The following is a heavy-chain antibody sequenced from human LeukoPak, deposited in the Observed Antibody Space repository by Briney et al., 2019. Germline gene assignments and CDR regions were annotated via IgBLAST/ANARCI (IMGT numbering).Heavy chain of an antibody. J-gene: IGHJ5*02. CDR3: ARDTRRGADYWGNAGWFDP. CDR2: INPSGGST. CDR1: GYTFTSYY. D-gene: IGHD7-27*01. V-gene: IGHV1-46*01. Sequence: GASVKVSCKASGYTFTSYYMHWVRQAPGQGLEWMGIINPSGGSTSYAQKFQGRVTMTRDMSTSTVYMELSSLRSEDTAVYYCARDTRRGADYWGNAGWFDPWGQGTLVTVSS.